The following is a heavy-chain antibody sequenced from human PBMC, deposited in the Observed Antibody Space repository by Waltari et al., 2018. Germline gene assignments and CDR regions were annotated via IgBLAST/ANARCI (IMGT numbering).Heavy chain of an antibody. CDR3: TTVFA. D-gene: IGHD3-16*01. Sequence: EVQLVESGGGLVKPGDSLRLSCAASGFTFNDARMNWVRQTPGKGLEWVGRIKSKTDGETTDDTAPVKGKFTISRDDSKNTVYLQMNSLKIEDTAVYYCTTVFAWGQGTLVTVSS. CDR1: GFTFNDAR. V-gene: IGHV3-15*01. J-gene: IGHJ5*02. CDR2: IKSKTDGETT.